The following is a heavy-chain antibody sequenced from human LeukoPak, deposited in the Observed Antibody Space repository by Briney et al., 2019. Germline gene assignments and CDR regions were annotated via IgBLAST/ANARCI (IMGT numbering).Heavy chain of an antibody. Sequence: PSETLSLTCAVYGGSFSNSYWSWIRQPPGKGLEWIGEIKHGGSTNYNPSLKSRVTISLDTSKNQFSLKLASVTAADTAVYYCARAPPTVTTLYYYYYYMDVWGKGTTVTVSS. V-gene: IGHV4-34*01. D-gene: IGHD4-11*01. CDR2: IKHGGST. CDR1: GGSFSNSY. CDR3: ARAPPTVTTLYYYYYYMDV. J-gene: IGHJ6*03.